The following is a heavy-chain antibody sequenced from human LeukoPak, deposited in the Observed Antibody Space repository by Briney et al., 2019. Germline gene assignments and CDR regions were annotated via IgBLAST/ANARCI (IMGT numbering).Heavy chain of an antibody. Sequence: ASVKVSCKASGYTFTSYYMHWVRQAPGQGLEWMGIINPSGGSTSYAQKFQGRVTMTRDTSISTAYMELSRLRFDDTAVYYCARAPTKNTRFLEWLYRGDWYFDLWGRGTLVTVSS. J-gene: IGHJ2*01. CDR1: GYTFTSYY. V-gene: IGHV1-46*01. CDR2: INPSGGST. CDR3: ARAPTKNTRFLEWLYRGDWYFDL. D-gene: IGHD3-3*01.